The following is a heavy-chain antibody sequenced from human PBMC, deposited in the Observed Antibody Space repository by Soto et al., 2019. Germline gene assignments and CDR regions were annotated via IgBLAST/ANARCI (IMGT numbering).Heavy chain of an antibody. CDR1: GFTFSTYG. Sequence: QVQLVESGGGVFQPGRSLRLSCAASGFTFSTYGMHWVRQAPGKGLEWVAAMSYDGTKQYYVDSVKGRFTISRDNSRNTLFLQVNSLRDVDTAVYYCAKEYGSTWIDHWGQGTLVTVSS. CDR2: MSYDGTKQ. V-gene: IGHV3-30*18. D-gene: IGHD6-13*01. J-gene: IGHJ4*02. CDR3: AKEYGSTWIDH.